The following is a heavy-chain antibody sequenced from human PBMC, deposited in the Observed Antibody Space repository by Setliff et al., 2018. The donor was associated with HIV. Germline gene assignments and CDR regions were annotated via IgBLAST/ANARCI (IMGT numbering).Heavy chain of an antibody. CDR3: TRGGRVPGHWYFDL. CDR2: INPESGGT. V-gene: IGHV1-2*02. J-gene: IGHJ2*01. CDR1: GYTLTELS. D-gene: IGHD1-1*01. Sequence: GASVKVSCKVSGYTLTELSIHWVRQAPGRGLEWMGWINPESGGTSYAQKFQGRVTMTTDTSITTAFMELYNLTPDDTAVYYCTRGGRVPGHWYFDLWGRGALVTVSS.